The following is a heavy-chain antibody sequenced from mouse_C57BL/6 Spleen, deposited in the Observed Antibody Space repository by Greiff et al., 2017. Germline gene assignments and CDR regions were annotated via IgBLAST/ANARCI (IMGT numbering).Heavy chain of an antibody. CDR2: INPNYGTI. Sequence: VQLQQSGPELVKPGASVKISCKASGYSFTDYNMNWVQQSHGKSLEWIGLINPNYGTISYNQKFKGKATLTVDQSSSTAYMQLNSLTAEDSSVYYCARWLFSAMDYWGQGTSVTVSS. CDR3: ARWLFSAMDY. J-gene: IGHJ4*01. V-gene: IGHV1-39*01. CDR1: GYSFTDYN. D-gene: IGHD1-2*01.